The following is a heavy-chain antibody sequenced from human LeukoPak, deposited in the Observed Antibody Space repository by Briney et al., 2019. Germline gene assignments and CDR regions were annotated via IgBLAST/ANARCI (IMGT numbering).Heavy chain of an antibody. CDR2: IYYSGST. CDR1: GGSFSGDY. Sequence: SETLSLTCAVYGGSFSGDYWGWIRQPPGKGLEWIGSIYYSGSTYYNPSLKSRVTISVDTSKNQFSLKLSSVTAADTAVYYCARRAPGIAVAGTDYWGQGTLVTVSS. J-gene: IGHJ4*02. CDR3: ARRAPGIAVAGTDY. V-gene: IGHV4-39*01. D-gene: IGHD6-19*01.